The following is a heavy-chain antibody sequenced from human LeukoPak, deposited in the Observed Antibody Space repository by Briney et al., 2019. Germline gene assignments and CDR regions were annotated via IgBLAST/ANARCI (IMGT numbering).Heavy chain of an antibody. J-gene: IGHJ4*02. D-gene: IGHD1-26*01. CDR3: ARAFGWGELQY. V-gene: IGHV1-3*01. Sequence: ASVKVSCKASGYTFTGYYMHWVRQAPGQGLEWMGWINAGNGNTKYSQKFQGRVTITRDTSASTAYMELSSLRSEDTAVYYCARAFGWGELQYWGQGTLVTVSS. CDR1: GYTFTGYY. CDR2: INAGNGNT.